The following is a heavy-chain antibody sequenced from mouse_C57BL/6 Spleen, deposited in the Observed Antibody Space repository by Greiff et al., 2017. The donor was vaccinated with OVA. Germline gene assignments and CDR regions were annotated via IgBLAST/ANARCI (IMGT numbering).Heavy chain of an antibody. CDR2: ISSGSSTI. Sequence: EVMLVESGGGLVKPGGSLKLSCAASGFTFSDYGMHWVRQAPEKRLEWVAYISSGSSTIYYADTVKGRFTISRDNAKNTLFLQMTSLRSEDAAMYYCARGDWYYDIDYWGQGTSVTVSS. V-gene: IGHV5-17*01. CDR3: ARGDWYYDIDY. J-gene: IGHJ4*01. D-gene: IGHD3-3*01. CDR1: GFTFSDYG.